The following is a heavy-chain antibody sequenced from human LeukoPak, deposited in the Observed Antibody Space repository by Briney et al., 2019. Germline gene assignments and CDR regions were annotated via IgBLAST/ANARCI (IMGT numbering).Heavy chain of an antibody. D-gene: IGHD3-10*01. CDR2: ISGSGGST. CDR3: ARVYQGVSLFDGIDY. Sequence: GGSLRLSCAASGFTFSSYAMSWVRQAPGKGLEWVSGISGSGGSTNYADSVKGRFTISRDNAKKSLYLQMNSLRAEDTAVYYCARVYQGVSLFDGIDYWGQGTLVTVSS. V-gene: IGHV3-23*01. J-gene: IGHJ4*02. CDR1: GFTFSSYA.